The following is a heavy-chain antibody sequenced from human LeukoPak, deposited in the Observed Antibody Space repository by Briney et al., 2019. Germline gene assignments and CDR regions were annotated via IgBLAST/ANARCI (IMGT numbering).Heavy chain of an antibody. V-gene: IGHV4-34*01. J-gene: IGHJ6*02. CDR3: ARGLYCSGGSCYGYYYYGMDV. Sequence: PSETLSLTCAVYGGSFSGYYWSWIRQPPGKGLEWIGEINNSGSTNYNPSLKSRVTISVDTSKNQFSLKLSSVTAADTAVYYCARGLYCSGGSCYGYYYYGMDVWGQGTTVTVSS. CDR2: INNSGST. CDR1: GGSFSGYY. D-gene: IGHD2-15*01.